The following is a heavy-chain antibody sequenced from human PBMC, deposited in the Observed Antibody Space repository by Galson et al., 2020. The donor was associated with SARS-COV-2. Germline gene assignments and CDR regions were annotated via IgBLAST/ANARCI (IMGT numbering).Heavy chain of an antibody. CDR3: ARELEYCSGGSCYGSFYYYYGMDV. V-gene: IGHV1-69*13. J-gene: IGHJ6*02. D-gene: IGHD2-15*01. CDR1: GGTFSSYA. Sequence: SVKVSCKASGGTFSSYAISWVRQAPGQGLEWMGGIIPIFGTANYAQKFQGRVTLTADESTSTAYMELSSLRSEDTAVYYCARELEYCSGGSCYGSFYYYYGMDVWGQGTTVTVSS. CDR2: IIPIFGTA.